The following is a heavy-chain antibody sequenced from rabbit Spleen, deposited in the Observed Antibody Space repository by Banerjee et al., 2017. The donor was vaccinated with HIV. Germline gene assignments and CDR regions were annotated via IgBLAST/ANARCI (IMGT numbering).Heavy chain of an antibody. V-gene: IGHV1S40*01. CDR1: GFSFSSGYD. CDR2: IDAAGSGVA. D-gene: IGHD1-1*01. Sequence: QSLVESGGGLVQPEGSLTLTCTASGFSFSSGYDMCWVRQAPGKGLEWIGCIDAAGSGVAYYANWAKGRFTISKTSSTTVTLQMTSLTAADTATYFCARSSSAINDMGYFNLWGPGTLVTVS. J-gene: IGHJ4*01. CDR3: ARSSSAINDMGYFNL.